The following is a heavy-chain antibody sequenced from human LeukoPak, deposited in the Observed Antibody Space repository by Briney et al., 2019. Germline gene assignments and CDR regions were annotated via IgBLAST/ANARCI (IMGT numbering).Heavy chain of an antibody. CDR2: IYDSGTT. D-gene: IGHD5-24*01. Sequence: SETLSLTCTVSGGSISSHYWSWIRQPPGKGLDWIGYIYDSGTTNYNPSLKSRVTISVDTCKNQFSLKLRSVTAADTAVYYCARDGDGWFDPWGQGTLVTVSS. V-gene: IGHV4-59*11. CDR1: GGSISSHY. CDR3: ARDGDGWFDP. J-gene: IGHJ5*02.